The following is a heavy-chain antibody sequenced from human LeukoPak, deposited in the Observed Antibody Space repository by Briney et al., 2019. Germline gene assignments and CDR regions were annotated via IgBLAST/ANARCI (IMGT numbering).Heavy chain of an antibody. J-gene: IGHJ6*03. D-gene: IGHD3-22*01. V-gene: IGHV1-69*13. Sequence: GASVKVSCKASGGTFSSYAISWVRQAPGQGLDWMGGIIPIFGTANYAQKFQGRVTITADESTSTAYMELSSLRSEDTAVYYCASGGATQSSVLYYYYYYMDVWGKGTTVTVSS. CDR2: IIPIFGTA. CDR3: ASGGATQSSVLYYYYYYMDV. CDR1: GGTFSSYA.